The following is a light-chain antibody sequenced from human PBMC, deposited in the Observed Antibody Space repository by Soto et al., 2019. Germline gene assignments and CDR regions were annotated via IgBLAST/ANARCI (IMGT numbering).Light chain of an antibody. Sequence: EIVLTQSPATLSLSPGERATLSCRASQSISSYLDWYQQKRGQAPRLLIYDASKMATGIPARFSGSGSGTAFTLTISSLEPEDFAVYDGQQRGNLPITFGQGTRLEIK. CDR2: DAS. V-gene: IGKV3-11*01. CDR1: QSISSY. CDR3: QQRGNLPIT. J-gene: IGKJ5*01.